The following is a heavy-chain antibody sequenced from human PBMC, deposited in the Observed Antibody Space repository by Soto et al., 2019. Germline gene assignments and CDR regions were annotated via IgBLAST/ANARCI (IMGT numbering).Heavy chain of an antibody. V-gene: IGHV3-23*01. J-gene: IGHJ6*02. CDR3: ARDMSGGTYNYYYGMDV. Sequence: EVPLLESGGGLGQPGGSLRLSCAASGFSFSSYAMTWVRQAPGRGLEWVSAISGSGSPTYYADSVKGRFTISRDNSKNTLYLQMNSLRAADTAVYYCARDMSGGTYNYYYGMDVWGQGTTVTVSS. CDR1: GFSFSSYA. CDR2: ISGSGSPT. D-gene: IGHD1-26*01.